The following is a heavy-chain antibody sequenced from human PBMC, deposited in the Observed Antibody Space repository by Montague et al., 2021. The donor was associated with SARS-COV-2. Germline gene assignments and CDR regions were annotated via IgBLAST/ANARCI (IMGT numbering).Heavy chain of an antibody. D-gene: IGHD1-26*01. CDR3: SRQNSGTDNYYAFDF. Sequence: SETLSLTCTVSGGSISNYFWNWIRKPPGKGLEWIWYIYYIGRTSYNPSLKSRVTISVDTSKNQFSLKLTSVTAADTAMYDCSRQNSGTDNYYAFDFWGQGTMVTVSS. V-gene: IGHV4-59*08. CDR1: GGSISNYF. J-gene: IGHJ3*01. CDR2: IYYIGRT.